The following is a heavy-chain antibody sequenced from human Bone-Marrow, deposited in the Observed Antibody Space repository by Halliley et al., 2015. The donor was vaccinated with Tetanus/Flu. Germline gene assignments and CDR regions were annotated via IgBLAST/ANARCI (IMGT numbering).Heavy chain of an antibody. CDR1: GFIFSSHA. CDR3: AKGPYPSGSYFFDY. Sequence: SLRLSCAASGFIFSSHAMSWVRKAPGKGLEWVSGISGSGLTTDYADSVKGRFTISRDNFNKMLFLQMDSLGAEDTAVYHCAKGPYPSGSYFFDYWGQGTLVTVST. J-gene: IGHJ4*02. CDR2: ISGSGLTT. V-gene: IGHV3-23*01. D-gene: IGHD3-10*01.